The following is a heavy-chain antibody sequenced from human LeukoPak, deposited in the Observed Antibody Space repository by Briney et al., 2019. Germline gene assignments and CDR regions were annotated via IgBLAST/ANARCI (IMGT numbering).Heavy chain of an antibody. D-gene: IGHD3-22*01. CDR2: IYTSGST. CDR1: GGSISSGSYY. Sequence: SETLSLTCTVSGGSISSGSYYWSWIRQPAGKGLEWIGRIYTSGSTNYNPSLKSRVTISVDTSKNQFSLKLSSVTAADTAMYYCTSHVQDYYDSSGWGAFDIWGQGTMVTVSS. CDR3: TSHVQDYYDSSGWGAFDI. J-gene: IGHJ3*02. V-gene: IGHV4-61*02.